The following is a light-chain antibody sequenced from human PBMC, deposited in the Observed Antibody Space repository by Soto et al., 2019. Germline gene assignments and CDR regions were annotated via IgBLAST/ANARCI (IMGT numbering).Light chain of an antibody. Sequence: QSALTQPASVSGTPGQSITISCTGSNSDVGIYDFVSWYQHHPGRAPKLIVSEVSHRPSGVSNRFSGSKSGNTASLTISGLQSEDEADYYCGTWESYLSVGVFGGGTQLTVL. V-gene: IGLV2-14*01. CDR2: EVS. J-gene: IGLJ3*02. CDR3: GTWESYLSVGV. CDR1: NSDVGIYDF.